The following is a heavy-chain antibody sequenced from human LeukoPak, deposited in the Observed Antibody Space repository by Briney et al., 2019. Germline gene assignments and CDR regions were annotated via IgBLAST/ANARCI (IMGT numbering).Heavy chain of an antibody. J-gene: IGHJ6*03. D-gene: IGHD3-22*01. CDR2: IYYSGST. Sequence: SETLSLTCTVSGGSISSYYWSWLRQPPGKGLEWIGYIYYSGSTNYKPSLKSRVTISVDTSKNQFSLKLSSVTAADTAVYYCTRGSIAYYYMDVWGKGTAVTISS. CDR3: TRGSIAYYYMDV. CDR1: GGSISSYY. V-gene: IGHV4-59*01.